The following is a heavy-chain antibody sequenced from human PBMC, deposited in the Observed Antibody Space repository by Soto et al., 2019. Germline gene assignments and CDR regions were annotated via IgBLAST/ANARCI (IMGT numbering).Heavy chain of an antibody. V-gene: IGHV1-69*01. CDR1: GGTFSSYS. CDR3: AIEYSSSPPYYPIGY. Sequence: QVQLVQSGAEVKKPGSSVKVSCKASGGTFSSYSISWVRQAPGQGLEWMGGVIPIFGTANYAQKFQGRVTITADESTSTAYMELSSLRSEDTAVYYCAIEYSSSPPYYPIGYWGQGTLVTVSS. D-gene: IGHD6-6*01. CDR2: VIPIFGTA. J-gene: IGHJ4*02.